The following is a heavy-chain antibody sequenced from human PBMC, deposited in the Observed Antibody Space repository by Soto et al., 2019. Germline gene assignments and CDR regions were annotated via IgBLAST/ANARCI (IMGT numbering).Heavy chain of an antibody. Sequence: VQLLESGGGLVQPGGSLRLSCAASGFTFSSYAMSWVRQAPGRGREWVSAISGSGCSTYYADSVKGRFTISRDNSKNTLYQQMNRQRAEDTAVYYCASLYRDYEYFQHWGQGTLVTVSS. CDR3: ASLYRDYEYFQH. J-gene: IGHJ1*01. CDR1: GFTFSSYA. CDR2: ISGSGCST. V-gene: IGHV3-23*01. D-gene: IGHD4-17*01.